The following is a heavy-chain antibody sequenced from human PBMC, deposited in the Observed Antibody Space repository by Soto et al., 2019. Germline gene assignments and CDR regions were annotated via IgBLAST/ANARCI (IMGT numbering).Heavy chain of an antibody. CDR3: AYVGGTTTGDYYFDL. CDR1: GSTLTSKG. V-gene: IGHV1-18*01. D-gene: IGHD1-26*01. J-gene: IGHJ4*02. CDR2: LITYNENT. Sequence: ASVKVPCKVSGSTLTSKGIGWERQAPGQGLEWMGSLITYNENTDTAPKFQDRLTMTTDTSTTTAYMELSNLRSDDTALYYCAYVGGTTTGDYYFDLWGQGTPVAVSS.